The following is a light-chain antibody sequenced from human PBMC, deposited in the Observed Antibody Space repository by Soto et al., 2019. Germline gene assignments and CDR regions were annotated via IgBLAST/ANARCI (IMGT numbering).Light chain of an antibody. CDR2: GAS. Sequence: ETVRPQSTATLSVSPGERATLSCRASKSVRRNLAWYQQRPGKAPRLLIYGASTRDAGIPARFSGSVSGTEFTLTISSLPAEDFAVYYCQQYNNWPLTFGGGTKVEIK. J-gene: IGKJ4*01. CDR3: QQYNNWPLT. CDR1: KSVRRN. V-gene: IGKV3-15*01.